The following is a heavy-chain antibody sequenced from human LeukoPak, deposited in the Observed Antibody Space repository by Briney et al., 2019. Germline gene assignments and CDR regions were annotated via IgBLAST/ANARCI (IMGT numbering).Heavy chain of an antibody. CDR3: ARGQRWLQLGPDY. J-gene: IGHJ4*02. CDR2: INPNSGGT. D-gene: IGHD5-24*01. CDR1: GYRFSSFG. V-gene: IGHV1-2*02. Sequence: GASVKVSCKASGYRFSSFGINWVRQAPGQGLEWMGWINPNSGGTNYAQKFQGRVTMTRDTSIGTAYMELSRLRSDDTAIYYCARGQRWLQLGPDYWGQGTLVTVSS.